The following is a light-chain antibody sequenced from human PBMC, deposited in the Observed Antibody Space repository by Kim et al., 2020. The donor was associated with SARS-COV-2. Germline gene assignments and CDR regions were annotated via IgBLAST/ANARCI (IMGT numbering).Light chain of an antibody. CDR1: RSLNNW. J-gene: IGKJ4*01. CDR2: KAS. Sequence: DTQMTQSPSTLSAFVGDRVTITCRASRSLNNWLAWYQQKPGKAPKLLIYKASNLESGVPSRFSGSGSGTEFTLTISSLQPDDFASYYCQQYTTYPLTFGGGTKVDIK. V-gene: IGKV1-5*03. CDR3: QQYTTYPLT.